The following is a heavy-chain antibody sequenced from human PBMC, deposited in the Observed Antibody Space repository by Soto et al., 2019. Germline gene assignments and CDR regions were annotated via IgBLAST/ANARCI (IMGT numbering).Heavy chain of an antibody. CDR2: ISYDGTNK. J-gene: IGHJ6*02. D-gene: IGHD5-18*01. CDR3: AKDGGGYNYGYVMLHKYYYGMDV. Sequence: GGSLRLSCAASGFTFSTYAMHWVRQAPGKGLEWVAVISYDGTNKYYADSVRGRFTISRDNSKNTLFLQMNSLRAEDTAVYYCAKDGGGYNYGYVMLHKYYYGMDVWGQATTVTVSS. CDR1: GFTFSTYA. V-gene: IGHV3-30-3*01.